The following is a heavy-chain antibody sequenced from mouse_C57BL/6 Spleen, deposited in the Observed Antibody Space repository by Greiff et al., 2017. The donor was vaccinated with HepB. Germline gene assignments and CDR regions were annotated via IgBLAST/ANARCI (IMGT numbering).Heavy chain of an antibody. CDR2: IYPGSGNT. V-gene: IGHV1-66*01. D-gene: IGHD1-1*01. Sequence: VKLMESGPELVKPGASVKISCKASGYSFTSYYIHWVKQRPGQGLEWIGWIYPGSGNTKYNEKFKGKATLTADTSSSTAYMQLSSLTSEDSAVYYCARGATVVDYWGQGTTLTVSS. CDR3: ARGATVVDY. CDR1: GYSFTSYY. J-gene: IGHJ2*01.